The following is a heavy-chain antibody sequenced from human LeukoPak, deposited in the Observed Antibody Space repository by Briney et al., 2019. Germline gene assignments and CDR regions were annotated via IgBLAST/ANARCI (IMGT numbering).Heavy chain of an antibody. CDR3: AKYRNVPGTQLLGDY. CDR1: GFSFVNNA. J-gene: IGHJ4*02. V-gene: IGHV3-23*01. Sequence: GGSLRLSCAASGFSFVNNAMGWVRQAPGKGLEWVSGICASGRCTFYAAPVRGRFTVSRDNFKNSLYLQMNNLRAEDTAVYYCAKYRNVPGTQLLGDYWGQGALVTVSS. CDR2: ICASGRCT. D-gene: IGHD1-1*01.